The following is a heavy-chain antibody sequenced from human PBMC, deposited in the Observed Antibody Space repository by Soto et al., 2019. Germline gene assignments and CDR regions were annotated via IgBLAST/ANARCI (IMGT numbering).Heavy chain of an antibody. CDR3: ARDPFGGYSDSLGYYSY. V-gene: IGHV4-31*03. CDR1: GECVMSGGYY. CDR2: IYYSGGT. Sequence: LALSCTLCGECVMSGGYYWSWIRKQPGQGLEWIGHIYYSGGTYYNPSLKSRLTISVDTSKNQFSLKLTSVTAADTAVYYCARDPFGGYSDSLGYYSYRGQRALVTVSS. D-gene: IGHD3-22*01. J-gene: IGHJ4*02.